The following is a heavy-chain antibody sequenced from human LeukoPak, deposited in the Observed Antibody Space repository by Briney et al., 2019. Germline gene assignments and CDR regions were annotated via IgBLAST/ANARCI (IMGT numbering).Heavy chain of an antibody. CDR3: ARGGVLLWFGTAGYMDV. V-gene: IGHV1-69*13. CDR1: GDTFSSYT. J-gene: IGHJ6*03. Sequence: ASVKVSCKTSGDTFSSYTISWVRQAPGQGLEWMGGIIPIFGTANYAQKFQGRVTITADESTSTAYMELSSLRSEDTAVYYCARGGVLLWFGTAGYMDVWGKGTTVTVSS. CDR2: IIPIFGTA. D-gene: IGHD3-10*01.